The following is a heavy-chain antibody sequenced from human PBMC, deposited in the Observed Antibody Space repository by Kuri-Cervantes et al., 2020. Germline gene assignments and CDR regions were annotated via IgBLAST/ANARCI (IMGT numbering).Heavy chain of an antibody. D-gene: IGHD2-2*01. J-gene: IGHJ5*02. CDR2: ISAYNGNT. Sequence: ASVKVSCKASGYTFTSYGISGVRQAPGQGLEWMGWISAYNGNTNYAQKLQGRVTMTTDTSTSTAYMELRSLRSDDTAVYYCARGALPSIVVVPAASELSYTWFDPWGQGTLVTVSS. CDR3: ARGALPSIVVVPAASELSYTWFDP. V-gene: IGHV1-18*01. CDR1: GYTFTSYG.